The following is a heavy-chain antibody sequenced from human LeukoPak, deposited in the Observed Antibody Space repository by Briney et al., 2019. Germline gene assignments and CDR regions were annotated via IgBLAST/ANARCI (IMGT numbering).Heavy chain of an antibody. D-gene: IGHD1-7*01. Sequence: GGSLRLSCAASGFTFSSYWMHWVRQAPGKGLVWVSRINSDGSSTSYADSVKGRFTISRDNAKNTLYLQMNTLRIEDTAVYHCSREARRAGTSSDIWGQGTVVTVSS. J-gene: IGHJ3*02. CDR2: INSDGSST. CDR3: SREARRAGTSSDI. CDR1: GFTFSSYW. V-gene: IGHV3-74*01.